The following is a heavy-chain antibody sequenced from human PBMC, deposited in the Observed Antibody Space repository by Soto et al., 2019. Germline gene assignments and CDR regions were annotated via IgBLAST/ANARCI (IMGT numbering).Heavy chain of an antibody. V-gene: IGHV1-46*03. Sequence: QVQLVQSGAEVKKPGASVKVSCKASGYTFTSYYMHWVRQAPGQGLEWMGIINPSGGSTSYAQKFQGRVTMTRDTSTSTVYMELSSLRSEDTAVYYCARSIEVVPAAIATMFRGCDYWGQGTLVTVSS. CDR1: GYTFTSYY. CDR3: ARSIEVVPAAIATMFRGCDY. CDR2: INPSGGST. D-gene: IGHD2-2*01. J-gene: IGHJ4*02.